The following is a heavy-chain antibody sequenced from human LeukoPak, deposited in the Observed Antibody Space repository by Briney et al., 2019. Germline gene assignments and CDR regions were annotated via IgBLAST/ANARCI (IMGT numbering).Heavy chain of an antibody. CDR3: AKDRANGAFDI. D-gene: IGHD1-1*01. Sequence: SETLSLTCTASGGSISSYYWSWIRQPPGKGLEWIGSVYSSGTPYYTPSLKSRVTISLGTSKNQFSLRLTSVTAADTAVYYCAKDRANGAFDIWGQGTMVTVSS. CDR1: GGSISSYY. V-gene: IGHV4-39*07. J-gene: IGHJ3*02. CDR2: VYSSGTP.